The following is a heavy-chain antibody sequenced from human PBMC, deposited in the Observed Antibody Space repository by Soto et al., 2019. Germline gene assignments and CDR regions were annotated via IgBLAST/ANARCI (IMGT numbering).Heavy chain of an antibody. D-gene: IGHD6-13*01. CDR2: ISWDSAVI. J-gene: IGHJ4*02. CDR3: AKDRGSSSWDPIFDF. Sequence: EMELVESGGGFIEPDRSLRLSCAASGFTFDDYAIHWVRQAPGKGLEWVSGISWDSAVIDYAVSVKGRFTIGRDNARNSLYLHMNNLRPEDTALYFCAKDRGSSSWDPIFDFWGRGTLVTVSS. CDR1: GFTFDDYA. V-gene: IGHV3-9*01.